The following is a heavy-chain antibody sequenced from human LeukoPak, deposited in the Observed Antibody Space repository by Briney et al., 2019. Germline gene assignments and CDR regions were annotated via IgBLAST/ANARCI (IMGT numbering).Heavy chain of an antibody. CDR3: ARAGPSSSWHQFDY. Sequence: GESLRLSCAASGFTFTTYWMSWVRQAPGKGLEWVANIKQDGTEKYYVDSVKGRFTISRDNAKNSLNLQMNSLRVEDTAVYYCARAGPSSSWHQFDYWGQGTLVTVSS. J-gene: IGHJ4*02. CDR2: IKQDGTEK. D-gene: IGHD6-13*01. CDR1: GFTFTTYW. V-gene: IGHV3-7*01.